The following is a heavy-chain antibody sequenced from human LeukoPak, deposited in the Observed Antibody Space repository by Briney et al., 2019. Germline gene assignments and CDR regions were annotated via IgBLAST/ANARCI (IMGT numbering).Heavy chain of an antibody. Sequence: ASVKVSCKASGYTFTSYYMHWVRQAPGQGLEWMGIINPSGGSTNYAQKFQGRVTMTRDTSTSTVYMELSSLRPEDTAVYFCARDRNLEYSSSSGRFDPWGQGTLVTASS. CDR2: INPSGGST. V-gene: IGHV1-46*03. CDR1: GYTFTSYY. D-gene: IGHD6-6*01. J-gene: IGHJ5*02. CDR3: ARDRNLEYSSSSGRFDP.